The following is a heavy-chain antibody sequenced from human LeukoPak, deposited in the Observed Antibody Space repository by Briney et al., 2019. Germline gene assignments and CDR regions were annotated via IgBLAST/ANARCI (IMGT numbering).Heavy chain of an antibody. CDR1: GFTFSSYS. CDR2: ISSSSSTI. D-gene: IGHD6-13*01. Sequence: GGSLRLSCAASGFTFSSYSMNWVRQAPGKGLEWVSYISSSSSTIYYADSVKGRFTISRDNSKNTLYLQMNSLRAEDTAVYYCARVGGRDSSSWSTRRALHYYYGMDVWGQGTTVTVSS. CDR3: ARVGGRDSSSWSTRRALHYYYGMDV. V-gene: IGHV3-48*01. J-gene: IGHJ6*02.